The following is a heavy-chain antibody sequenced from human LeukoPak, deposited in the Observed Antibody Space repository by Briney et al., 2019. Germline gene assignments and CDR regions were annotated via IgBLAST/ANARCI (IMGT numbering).Heavy chain of an antibody. D-gene: IGHD3-10*01. V-gene: IGHV3-30*03. CDR2: TSYDGSNK. J-gene: IGHJ4*02. CDR3: ARFGPGGDYFDY. CDR1: GFTFSSYG. Sequence: GGSLRLSCAASGFTFSSYGMHWVRQAPGEGLEWVAITSYDGSNKYYAESVKGRFTISRDNSKNTLYLQMNSLRAEDTAVYYCARFGPGGDYFDYWGQGTLVTVSS.